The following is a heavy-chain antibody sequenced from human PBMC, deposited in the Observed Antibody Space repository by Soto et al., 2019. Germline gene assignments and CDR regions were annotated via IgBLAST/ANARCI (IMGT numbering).Heavy chain of an antibody. CDR2: ISVENHNT. Sequence: ASVKVSCKASGYTLTTYGISWVRQAPGQGLEWMGWISVENHNTVYAQKFQGRVTMTTDASTSTVYMESRSLRSDDTAIYYCTKSIGAPGDARDYYYGLDVWGQGTTVTVSS. D-gene: IGHD1-1*01. J-gene: IGHJ6*01. V-gene: IGHV1-18*04. CDR3: TKSIGAPGDARDYYYGLDV. CDR1: GYTLTTYG.